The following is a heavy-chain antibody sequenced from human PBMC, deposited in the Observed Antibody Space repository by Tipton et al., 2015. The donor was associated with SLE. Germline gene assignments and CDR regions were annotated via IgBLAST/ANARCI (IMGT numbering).Heavy chain of an antibody. CDR3: ARHPDDYYDSSGYDY. CDR1: GGSISSYY. Sequence: TMSLTCTVSGGSISSYYWSWIRQPPGKGLEWIGYIYYSGSTNYNPSLKSRVTISLDTSKNQFSLKLSSVTAADTAVYSRARHPDDYYDSSGYDYWGQGTLVTVSS. V-gene: IGHV4-59*08. D-gene: IGHD3-22*01. J-gene: IGHJ4*02. CDR2: IYYSGST.